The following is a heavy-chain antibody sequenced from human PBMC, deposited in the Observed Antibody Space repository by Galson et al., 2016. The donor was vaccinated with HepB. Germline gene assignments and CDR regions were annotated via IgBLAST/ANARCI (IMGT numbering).Heavy chain of an antibody. Sequence: SLRLSCAASGFRFSSCGMHWVRQAPGKGLEWVAVISFDGSTKNYIDSVKGRFTVSRDNLENTLYLQMNSLRTDDTAEYYCARDLRPRWELDYYNYGMDVWGQGTTVTVSS. V-gene: IGHV3-30*03. CDR3: ARDLRPRWELDYYNYGMDV. CDR2: ISFDGSTK. J-gene: IGHJ6*02. D-gene: IGHD5-24*01. CDR1: GFRFSSCG.